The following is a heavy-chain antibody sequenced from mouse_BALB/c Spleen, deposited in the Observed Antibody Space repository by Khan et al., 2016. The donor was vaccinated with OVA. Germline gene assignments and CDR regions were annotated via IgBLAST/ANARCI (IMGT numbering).Heavy chain of an antibody. Sequence: EVELVESGPGLVKPSQSLSLTCTVTGYSITNDYAWNWIRQFPGNKLEWMGYISSTGSTSYNPSLKSRISITRDTSNNQFFLQLRSVTSEDTATYYCARSLYYNYGYALDYWGRGTSVTVSS. V-gene: IGHV3-2*02. CDR3: ARSLYYNYGYALDY. CDR2: ISSTGST. J-gene: IGHJ4*01. CDR1: GYSITNDYA. D-gene: IGHD2-4*01.